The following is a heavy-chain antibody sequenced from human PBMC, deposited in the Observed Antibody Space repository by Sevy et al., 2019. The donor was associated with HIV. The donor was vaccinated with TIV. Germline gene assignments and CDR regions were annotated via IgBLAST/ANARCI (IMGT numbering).Heavy chain of an antibody. V-gene: IGHV3-49*03. J-gene: IGHJ4*02. CDR3: TRGLATADTPEYYFDY. D-gene: IGHD5-12*01. CDR2: ITRNSYEAYGGTT. CDR1: GFTFDDYA. Sequence: GGSLRLSCTTSGFTFDDYAMSWFRQAPGKGLEWVAFITRNSYEAYGGTTDYGASVKGRFIISRDDSKNIAYLQMSSLKTEDTAVYYCTRGLATADTPEYYFDYWGQGTLVTVSS.